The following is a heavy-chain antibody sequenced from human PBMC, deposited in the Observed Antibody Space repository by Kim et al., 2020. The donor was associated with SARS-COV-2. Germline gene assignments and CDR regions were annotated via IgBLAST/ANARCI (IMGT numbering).Heavy chain of an antibody. J-gene: IGHJ4*02. Sequence: GGSLRLSCAASGFTFSDYYMSWIRQAPGKGLEWVSYISSSSSYTNYADSVKGRFTISRDNAKNSLYLQMNSLRAEDTAVYYCARDPDYGSGLFDYWGQGTLVTVSS. CDR1: GFTFSDYY. V-gene: IGHV3-11*05. CDR3: ARDPDYGSGLFDY. D-gene: IGHD3-10*01. CDR2: ISSSSSYT.